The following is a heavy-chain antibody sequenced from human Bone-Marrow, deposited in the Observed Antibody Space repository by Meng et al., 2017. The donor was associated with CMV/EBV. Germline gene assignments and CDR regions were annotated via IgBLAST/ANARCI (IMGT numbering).Heavy chain of an antibody. CDR2: TNTDGSTT. Sequence: GESLKISCAASGFTFSTYWMHWVRQAPGKGLVWVSSTNTDGSTTDYADSVKGRFTISRDNAKNTLYLQMNSLRAEDTAVYYCARAMSGGTYYVYFDYWGQGTLVTVSS. J-gene: IGHJ4*02. V-gene: IGHV3-74*01. D-gene: IGHD1-26*01. CDR1: GFTFSTYW. CDR3: ARAMSGGTYYVYFDY.